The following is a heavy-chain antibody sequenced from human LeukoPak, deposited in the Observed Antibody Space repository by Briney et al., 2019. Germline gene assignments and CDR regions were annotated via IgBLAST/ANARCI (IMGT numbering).Heavy chain of an antibody. D-gene: IGHD6-13*01. CDR3: ASRGIAAAETIYY. CDR1: GGSFGGYY. Sequence: SASLSLTWAVDGGSFGGYYWSWIRQHPRKGLEWIGEINDSGSTNSNPSLKSRVTISVDTSKNQFSLKLSSVTAADTAVYYCASRGIAAAETIYYWGQGTLVTVSS. J-gene: IGHJ4*02. CDR2: INDSGST. V-gene: IGHV4-34*01.